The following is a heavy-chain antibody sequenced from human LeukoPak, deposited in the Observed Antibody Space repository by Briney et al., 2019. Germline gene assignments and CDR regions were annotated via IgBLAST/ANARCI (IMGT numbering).Heavy chain of an antibody. V-gene: IGHV3-11*06. D-gene: IGHD6-13*01. Sequence: GGSLRLSCAASGFTFSDYYMSWIRQAPGKGLEWVSYISTSGSYTNYADSVRGRFTISRDNAKNSLYMQMNSLRAEDTAVYYCAGDSIAAAGTGTYWGQGTLVTVSS. CDR2: ISTSGSYT. J-gene: IGHJ4*02. CDR1: GFTFSDYY. CDR3: AGDSIAAAGTGTY.